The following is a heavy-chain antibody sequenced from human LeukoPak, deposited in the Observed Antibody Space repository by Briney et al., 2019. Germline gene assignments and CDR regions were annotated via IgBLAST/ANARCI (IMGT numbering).Heavy chain of an antibody. J-gene: IGHJ3*02. Sequence: SETLSLTCTVSGGSISSSDYFWGRIRQPPGKGLEYIAYSGGTNYNPSLKRRVTISVDKSRNQFSMNLRSVTAADTAVYYCARFRLPFSISTAFDIWGQGTVVTVSS. D-gene: IGHD3-3*02. CDR3: ARFRLPFSISTAFDI. V-gene: IGHV4-61*05. CDR1: GGSISSSDYF. CDR2: YSGGT.